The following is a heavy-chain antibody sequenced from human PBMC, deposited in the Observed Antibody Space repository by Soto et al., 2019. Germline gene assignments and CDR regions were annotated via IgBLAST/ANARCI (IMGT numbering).Heavy chain of an antibody. J-gene: IGHJ6*03. CDR1: RDGFNINS. CDR3: ARATEYSCSWGEIWYYYYYMGV. Sequence: CEDCRDGFNINSRSWVRQSKGQGLEWMGWINTNTGNPTYAQGFTGRFVFSLDTSVSTAYLQICSLKAEDTAVYYCARATEYSCSWGEIWYYYYYMGVWGKGTTVTVSS. D-gene: IGHD6-13*01. V-gene: IGHV7-4-1*01. CDR2: INTNTGNP.